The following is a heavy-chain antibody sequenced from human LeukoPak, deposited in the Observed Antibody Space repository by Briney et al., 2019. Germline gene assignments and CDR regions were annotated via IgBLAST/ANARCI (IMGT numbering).Heavy chain of an antibody. CDR1: GFTFSSYA. CDR3: TIPAASYYYYGMDV. Sequence: GGSLRLSCAASGFTFSSYAMSWVRQAPGKGLEWVSAISGSGGSTYYADSVKGRFTISRDNSKNTLYLRMNSLRAEGTAVYYCTIPAASYYYYGMDVWGKGTTVTVSS. J-gene: IGHJ6*04. V-gene: IGHV3-23*01. D-gene: IGHD2-2*01. CDR2: ISGSGGST.